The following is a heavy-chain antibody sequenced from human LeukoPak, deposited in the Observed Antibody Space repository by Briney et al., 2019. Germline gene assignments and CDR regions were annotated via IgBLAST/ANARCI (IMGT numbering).Heavy chain of an antibody. J-gene: IGHJ5*02. CDR1: GYTFTSYD. CDR3: ARFLLRLNNWFDP. Sequence: EASVKVSCKASGYTFTSYDINWVRQVPGQGLEWMGWMNPNSGNTDYAQEFQGRVTMTRKTSISTAYIELSSLRSENTAVYYCARFLLRLNNWFDPWGKGTLVLFSP. V-gene: IGHV1-8*01. CDR2: MNPNSGNT. D-gene: IGHD2-8*01.